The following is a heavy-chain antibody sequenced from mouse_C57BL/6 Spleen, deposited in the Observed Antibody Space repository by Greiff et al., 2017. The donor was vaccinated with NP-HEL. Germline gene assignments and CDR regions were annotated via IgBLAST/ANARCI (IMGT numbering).Heavy chain of an antibody. CDR3: ASRGNYEEFDV. V-gene: IGHV5-4*01. Sequence: EVQGVESGGGLVKPGGSLKLSCSASGFTFSSYAMSWVRQTSEKRLEWVATISAGCSCTYYPDNVKGRFTISRDNAKNNLYLQMSHLKSEDTAMYYCASRGNYEEFDVWGTGTTVTVSS. J-gene: IGHJ1*03. CDR2: ISAGCSCT. D-gene: IGHD2-1*01. CDR1: GFTFSSYA.